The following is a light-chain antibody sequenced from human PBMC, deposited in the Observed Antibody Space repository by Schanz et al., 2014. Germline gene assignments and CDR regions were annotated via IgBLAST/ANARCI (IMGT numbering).Light chain of an antibody. V-gene: IGKV3-20*01. J-gene: IGKJ2*01. CDR3: QQYGSSPT. CDR2: DAA. CDR1: QSIGST. Sequence: EIVVTQSPASLSVSPGDRAALSCRASQSIGSTLAWYQQKPGRPPRLLIYDAATRATGIPARFSGSGSGTDFTLTISRLEPEDFAVYYCQQYGSSPTFGQGTKLEIK.